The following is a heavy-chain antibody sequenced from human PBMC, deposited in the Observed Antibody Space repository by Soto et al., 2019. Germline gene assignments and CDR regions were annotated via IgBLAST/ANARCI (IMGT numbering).Heavy chain of an antibody. J-gene: IGHJ6*02. CDR2: IWYDRSNK. V-gene: IGHV3-33*01. CDR3: ASEYCSGGSCYYYGMDV. Sequence: QVQLVESGGGVVQPGRSLRLSCAASGFTFSNYGMHWVRQAPGKGLEWVAVIWYDRSNKYYADSVKGRFTISRDNSKNTLYLQMNSLRAEDTAVYYCASEYCSGGSCYYYGMDVWGQGTTVTVSS. CDR1: GFTFSNYG. D-gene: IGHD2-15*01.